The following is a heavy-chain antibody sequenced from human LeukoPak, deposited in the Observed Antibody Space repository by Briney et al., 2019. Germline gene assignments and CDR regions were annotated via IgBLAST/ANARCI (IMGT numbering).Heavy chain of an antibody. CDR1: GFTFSSYA. J-gene: IGHJ4*02. CDR2: ISYDGSNK. Sequence: GRSLRLSCAASGFTFSSYAMHWVRQAPGKGLEWVAVISYDGSNKYYADSVKGRFTISRDNSKNTMYLQMNSQRAEDTAVYYCARELYDFWSDPSLDYWGQGTLVTVSS. D-gene: IGHD3-3*01. V-gene: IGHV3-30-3*01. CDR3: ARELYDFWSDPSLDY.